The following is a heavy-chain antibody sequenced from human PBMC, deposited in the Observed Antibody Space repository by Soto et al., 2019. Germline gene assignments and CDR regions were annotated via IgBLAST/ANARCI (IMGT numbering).Heavy chain of an antibody. CDR2: IYHSGST. J-gene: IGHJ4*02. CDR1: GGSISSSNW. Sequence: PSETLSLTCAVSGGSISSSNWWSWVRQPPGKGLEWIGEIYHSGSTNYNPSLKSRVTISVDKSKNQFSLKLSSVTAADTAVYYCAREAVGGYGSGSYFAHHYFDYWGQGTLVTVSS. D-gene: IGHD3-10*01. V-gene: IGHV4-4*02. CDR3: AREAVGGYGSGSYFAHHYFDY.